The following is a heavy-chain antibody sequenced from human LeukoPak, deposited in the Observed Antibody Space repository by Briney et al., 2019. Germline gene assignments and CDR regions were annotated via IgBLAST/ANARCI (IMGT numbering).Heavy chain of an antibody. V-gene: IGHV3-7*01. Sequence: GGSLRLSCAASGFTFSNHWMTWVRQAPGKGLEWVANINQRGSEIYYVDSVRGRFTISRDNAKNSLYLQMNTLRAEDTAVYYCVRRYMVTPAEDFDYWGQGTLVTVFS. J-gene: IGHJ4*02. CDR2: INQRGSEI. CDR3: VRRYMVTPAEDFDY. D-gene: IGHD3-16*02. CDR1: GFTFSNHW.